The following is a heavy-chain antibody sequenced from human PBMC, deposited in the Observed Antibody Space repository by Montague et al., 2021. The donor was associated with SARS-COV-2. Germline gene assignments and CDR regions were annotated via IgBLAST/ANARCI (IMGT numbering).Heavy chain of an antibody. V-gene: IGHV4-61*03. J-gene: IGHJ5*02. CDR3: AREVVVVKTNWLDP. CDR2: IYCSGXT. Sequence: SETLSLTCSVSGVSISSNYYYWTWIRRPPGKGLEWIGYIYCSGXTXPXXXXEGRVSTSIDTYKNHFSLRLTSVTPADTAGYYCAREVVVVKTNWLDPWGQGTLVTVSS. CDR1: GVSISSNYYY. D-gene: IGHD2-21*01.